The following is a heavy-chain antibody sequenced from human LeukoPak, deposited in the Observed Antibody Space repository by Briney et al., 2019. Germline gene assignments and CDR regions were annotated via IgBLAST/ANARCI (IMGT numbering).Heavy chain of an antibody. V-gene: IGHV4-4*07. Sequence: SETLSLTCIVSGGSINSYYWSWIRQPAGKGLERIGRIYSSGTITYNPSLKSRVTMSVDTSKNQFSLRLNSVTAADTAVYYCARVGGSYRFDPWGQGTLVTVSS. D-gene: IGHD1-26*01. CDR1: GGSINSYY. J-gene: IGHJ5*02. CDR3: ARVGGSYRFDP. CDR2: IYSSGTI.